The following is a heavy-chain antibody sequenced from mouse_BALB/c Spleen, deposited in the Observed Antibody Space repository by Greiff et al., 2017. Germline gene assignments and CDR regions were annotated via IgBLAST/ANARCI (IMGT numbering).Heavy chain of an antibody. CDR2: IYPGSGNT. Sequence: VQLQQSGAELARPGASVKLSCKASGYTFTDYYINWVKQRTGQGLEWIGEIYPGSGNTYYNEKFKGKATLTADKSSSTAYMQLSSLTSEDSAVYFCAGSPFAYWGQGTLVTVSA. V-gene: IGHV1-77*01. J-gene: IGHJ3*01. CDR1: GYTFTDYY. CDR3: AGSPFAY.